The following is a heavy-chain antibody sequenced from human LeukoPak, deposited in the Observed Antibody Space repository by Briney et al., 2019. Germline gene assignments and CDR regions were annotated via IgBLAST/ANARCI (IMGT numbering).Heavy chain of an antibody. Sequence: GGSLRLSCAASEFIFDNYIINWVRQAPGKGLEWLSYISSSSSVVLYADSVKGRLTISRHSAKNSVYLQLNSLRDEDTAVYYCARDQYSRSLGAFDIWGPGTLVIVSS. CDR2: ISSSSSVV. CDR3: ARDQYSRSLGAFDI. V-gene: IGHV3-48*02. J-gene: IGHJ3*02. D-gene: IGHD1-26*01. CDR1: EFIFDNYI.